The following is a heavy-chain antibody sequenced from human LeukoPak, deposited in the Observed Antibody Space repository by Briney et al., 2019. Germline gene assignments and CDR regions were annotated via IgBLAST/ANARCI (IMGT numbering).Heavy chain of an antibody. J-gene: IGHJ3*02. Sequence: SETLSLTCAVYGGSFSGYSWSWIRQPPGEGLEWTGEINHRGSSNYNVSLRSRATISVDTSKNQFSLKLSSVTAADTAVYYCARDAQLTLRAFDIWGQGTMVTVSS. CDR1: GGSFSGYS. V-gene: IGHV4-34*01. CDR2: INHRGSS. CDR3: ARDAQLTLRAFDI. D-gene: IGHD1-1*01.